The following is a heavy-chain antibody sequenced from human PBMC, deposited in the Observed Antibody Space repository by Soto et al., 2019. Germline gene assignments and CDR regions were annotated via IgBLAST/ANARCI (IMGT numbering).Heavy chain of an antibody. D-gene: IGHD3-16*01. Sequence: VGSLRLSCAASGFTFSNYAMTWVRQGPGKGLEWVSGISGSGGRSYYADSVKGRFTISRDNSKSTLYLQMNSLRAEDTAVYYCAKAYFVWSSEQPYYYDYWGQGTLVTVSS. CDR3: AKAYFVWSSEQPYYYDY. V-gene: IGHV3-23*01. CDR2: ISGSGGRS. CDR1: GFTFSNYA. J-gene: IGHJ4*02.